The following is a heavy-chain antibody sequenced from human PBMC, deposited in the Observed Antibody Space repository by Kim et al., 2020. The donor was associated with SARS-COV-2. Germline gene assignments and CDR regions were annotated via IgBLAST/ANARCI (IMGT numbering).Heavy chain of an antibody. D-gene: IGHD6-13*01. Sequence: ASVKVSCKVSGYTLTELSMHWVRQAPGKGLEWMGGFDPEDGETIYAQKFQGRVTMTEDTSTDTAYMELSSLRSEDTAVYYCATADSSSWLLNYYYYGMDVWGQGTTVTVSS. CDR2: FDPEDGET. J-gene: IGHJ6*02. V-gene: IGHV1-24*01. CDR3: ATADSSSWLLNYYYYGMDV. CDR1: GYTLTELS.